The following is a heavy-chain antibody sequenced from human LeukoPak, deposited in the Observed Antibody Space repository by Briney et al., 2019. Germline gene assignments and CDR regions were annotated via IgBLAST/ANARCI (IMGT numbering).Heavy chain of an antibody. J-gene: IGHJ6*02. Sequence: ASVKVSCTASGYTFTSYYMHWVRQAPGQGLEWMGIINPSGGSTSYSQKFQGRVTMTRDTTTSTVYMELSSLRSEDTAVHYCARAGLKGHQLLYRPGYYYYGMDAWGQGTTVTVSS. V-gene: IGHV1-46*01. D-gene: IGHD2-2*02. CDR1: GYTFTSYY. CDR2: INPSGGST. CDR3: ARAGLKGHQLLYRPGYYYYGMDA.